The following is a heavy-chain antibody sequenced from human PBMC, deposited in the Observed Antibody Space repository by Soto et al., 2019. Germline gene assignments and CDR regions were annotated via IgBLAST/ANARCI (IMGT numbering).Heavy chain of an antibody. D-gene: IGHD1-26*01. CDR3: ARRVFSGSGRDYFDN. V-gene: IGHV4-39*01. CDR2: IYYTGTT. CDR1: GASISSSGHF. J-gene: IGHJ4*02. Sequence: QLQLQESGPGLVKPSETLSLTCSVSGASISSSGHFWAWIRQPPGKGLEWLATIYYTGTTYYNPSLNRRLTISMDTSKKKFSVKLSSMTAADTAVYYCARRVFSGSGRDYFDNWGQGSLVTVSS.